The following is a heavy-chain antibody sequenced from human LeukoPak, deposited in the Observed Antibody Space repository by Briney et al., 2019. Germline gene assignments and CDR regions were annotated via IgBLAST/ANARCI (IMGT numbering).Heavy chain of an antibody. J-gene: IGHJ4*02. V-gene: IGHV3-23*01. CDR1: GFSLSSYA. Sequence: GGSLRLSCAASGFSLSSYAMSWVRPGPPRGLEWVSAIIHSGGSTYYADSVKGRFTISKDNSKNTLYLEMNSLSAEDTAVYYCAKKASSGYYYAFDYWGQGTLVTVSS. CDR2: IIHSGGST. CDR3: AKKASSGYYYAFDY. D-gene: IGHD3-22*01.